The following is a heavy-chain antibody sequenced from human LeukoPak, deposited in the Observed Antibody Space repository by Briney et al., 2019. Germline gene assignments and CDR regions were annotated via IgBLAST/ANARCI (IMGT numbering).Heavy chain of an antibody. V-gene: IGHV3-21*01. D-gene: IGHD5-12*01. J-gene: IGHJ4*02. CDR1: GFTFSSYS. CDR2: ISSSSSYI. Sequence: GGSLRPSCAASGFTFSSYSMNWVRQAPGKGLEWVSSISSSSSYIYYADSVKGRFTISRDNAKNSLYLQMNSLRAEDTAVYYCARVWGIVATSPFDYWGQGTLVTVSS. CDR3: ARVWGIVATSPFDY.